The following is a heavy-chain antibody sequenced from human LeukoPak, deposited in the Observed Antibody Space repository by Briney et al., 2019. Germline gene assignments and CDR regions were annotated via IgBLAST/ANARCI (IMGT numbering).Heavy chain of an antibody. CDR2: IYSGGST. CDR1: GFTVSSNY. V-gene: IGHV3-53*01. D-gene: IGHD6-19*01. Sequence: GGSLRLSCAASGFTVSSNYMSWVRQAPGKGLEWVSVIYSGGSTYYADSVKGRFTISRDNSKNTLYLQMNSLRAEDTAFYYCARGGGGSGWRWGYYFYMDVWGKGTTVTVSS. CDR3: ARGGGGSGWRWGYYFYMDV. J-gene: IGHJ6*03.